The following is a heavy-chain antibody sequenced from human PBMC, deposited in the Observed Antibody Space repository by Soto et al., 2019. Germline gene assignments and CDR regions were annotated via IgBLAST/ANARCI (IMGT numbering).Heavy chain of an antibody. J-gene: IGHJ4*02. CDR1: GGSISSGGYY. V-gene: IGHV4-31*03. Sequence: QVQLQESGPGLVKPSQTLSLTFTVSGGSISSGGYYWSWIRQHPGKGLEWIGYIYYSGSTYYNPSLKSRVTISVDTSKNQVSLKLSSVTAADTAVYYCAKYYDSSGYKYRAGDYFDYWGQGTLVTVSS. CDR3: AKYYDSSGYKYRAGDYFDY. CDR2: IYYSGST. D-gene: IGHD3-22*01.